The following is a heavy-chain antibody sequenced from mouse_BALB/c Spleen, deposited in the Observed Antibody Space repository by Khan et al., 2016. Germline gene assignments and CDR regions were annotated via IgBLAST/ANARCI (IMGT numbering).Heavy chain of an antibody. CDR3: ARSPYDYDGGFAY. Sequence: VQLQQSGAELVKPGASVKLSCTASGFNIKDTYMHWVKQRPEQGLEWIGRIDPANGNTKYDPKFQGKATITADTSSNTAYLQLSSLTSEDTAVYYYARSPYDYDGGFAYWGQGTLVTVSA. D-gene: IGHD2-4*01. CDR2: IDPANGNT. V-gene: IGHV14-3*02. CDR1: GFNIKDTY. J-gene: IGHJ3*01.